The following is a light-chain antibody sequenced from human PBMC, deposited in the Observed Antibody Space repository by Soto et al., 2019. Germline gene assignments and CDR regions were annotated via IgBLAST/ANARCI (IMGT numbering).Light chain of an antibody. Sequence: QSALTQPASVSGSPGQSITISCTGSSSDVGRYNLVSWYQQHPGKAPKVIIYEGNKRPSGVSTRFSGSKSGNTASLTISGLQAEDEGDYYCCSYAGDSTSALFGGGTKLTVL. V-gene: IGLV2-23*01. CDR1: SSDVGRYNL. J-gene: IGLJ2*01. CDR2: EGN. CDR3: CSYAGDSTSAL.